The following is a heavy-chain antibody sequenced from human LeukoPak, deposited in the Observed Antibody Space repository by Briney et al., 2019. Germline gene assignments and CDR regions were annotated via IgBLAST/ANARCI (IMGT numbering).Heavy chain of an antibody. CDR3: AREAMTGTRWFGP. V-gene: IGHV1-18*01. J-gene: IGHJ5*02. D-gene: IGHD6-19*01. CDR1: GYTFTSYG. CDR2: ISAYNGNT. Sequence: ASVKVSCNASGYTFTSYGISWVRQAPGQGLEWMGWISAYNGNTNYAQKFQGRVTMTIDTSTRTAYMELRSLRSDDTAVYHCAREAMTGTRWFGPWGQGTLVTVSS.